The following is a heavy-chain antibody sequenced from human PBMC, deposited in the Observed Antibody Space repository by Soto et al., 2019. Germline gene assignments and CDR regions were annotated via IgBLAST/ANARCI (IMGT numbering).Heavy chain of an antibody. J-gene: IGHJ5*02. D-gene: IGHD3-10*01. Sequence: EVQLVESGGGLVKPGGSLRLSCAASGFTFSSYSMNWVRQAPGKGLEWVSSISSSSSYIYYADSVKGRFTISRDNAKNSLYLQMNSLRAEDTAVYYCASSGSYYTPLFGNWFDPWGQGTLVTVSS. V-gene: IGHV3-21*01. CDR3: ASSGSYYTPLFGNWFDP. CDR2: ISSSSSYI. CDR1: GFTFSSYS.